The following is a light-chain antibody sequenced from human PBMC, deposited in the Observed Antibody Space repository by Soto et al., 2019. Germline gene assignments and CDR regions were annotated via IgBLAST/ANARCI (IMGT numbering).Light chain of an antibody. CDR1: QSISSY. Sequence: DIQITQSPSSLSASVGDRVTITCRASQSISSYLNWYQQKPGKAPKLLIYAASSLQSGVPSRFSGSGSGTDFTLTISSLQPEDFATYYCQQSYSTPLFGPVSKVDI. J-gene: IGKJ3*01. CDR3: QQSYSTPL. CDR2: AAS. V-gene: IGKV1-39*01.